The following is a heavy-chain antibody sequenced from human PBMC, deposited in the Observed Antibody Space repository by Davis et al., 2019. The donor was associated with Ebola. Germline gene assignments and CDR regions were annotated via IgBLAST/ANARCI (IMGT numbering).Heavy chain of an antibody. CDR2: ISRSSSYI. CDR3: ARAGIVATGMDV. CDR1: GFTFSSYN. J-gene: IGHJ6*02. D-gene: IGHD5-12*01. Sequence: GGSLRLSCAASGFTFSSYNMNWVRQAPGKGLEWVSSISRSSSYIYYADSVKGRFTISRDNAKNSLYLQMNSLRAEDTAVYYCARAGIVATGMDVWGQGTTVTVSS. V-gene: IGHV3-21*01.